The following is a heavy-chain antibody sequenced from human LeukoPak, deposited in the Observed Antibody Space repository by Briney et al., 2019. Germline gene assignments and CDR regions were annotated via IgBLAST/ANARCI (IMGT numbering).Heavy chain of an antibody. D-gene: IGHD1-26*01. V-gene: IGHV3-53*01. CDR1: GFTVSRNY. CDR3: ARELREHGVFDI. CDR2: IYSGGST. Sequence: GGSLRLSCAASGFTVSRNYMSWVRQAPGKGLEWVSEIYSGGSTYYAASVKGRFSISRDNSKNTVYLQMNSLRVEDTAVYYCARELREHGVFDIWGQGIMVTVSS. J-gene: IGHJ3*02.